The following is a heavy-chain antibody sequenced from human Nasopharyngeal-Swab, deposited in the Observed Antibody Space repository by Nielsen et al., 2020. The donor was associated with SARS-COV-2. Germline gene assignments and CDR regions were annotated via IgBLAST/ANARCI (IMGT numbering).Heavy chain of an antibody. Sequence: WLRQSPVNGLVWVSRINSDGSSTSCADSVKGRFTISRDNAKNTLYLQMNSLRAEDTAVYYCARDVGDYYDSSGTFDYWGQGTLVTVSS. J-gene: IGHJ4*02. V-gene: IGHV3-74*01. CDR2: INSDGSST. D-gene: IGHD3-22*01. CDR3: ARDVGDYYDSSGTFDY.